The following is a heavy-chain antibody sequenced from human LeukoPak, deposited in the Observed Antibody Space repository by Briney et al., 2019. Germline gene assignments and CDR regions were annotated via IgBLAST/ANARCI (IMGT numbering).Heavy chain of an antibody. J-gene: IGHJ2*01. CDR1: GFTFSNYW. D-gene: IGHD2-15*01. CDR2: INSDGSST. Sequence: GGSLRLSCAASGFTFSNYWMHWVRQAPGKGPVWVSRINSDGSSTSYADSVKGRFTISRDNAKNTLYLQMNSLRAEDTAVYYCALEADWYFDLWGRGTLVTVSS. V-gene: IGHV3-74*01. CDR3: ALEADWYFDL.